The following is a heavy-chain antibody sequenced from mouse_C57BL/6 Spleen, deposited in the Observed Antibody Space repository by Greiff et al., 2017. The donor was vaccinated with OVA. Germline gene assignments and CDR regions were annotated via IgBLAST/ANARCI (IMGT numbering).Heavy chain of an antibody. D-gene: IGHD1-1*01. V-gene: IGHV1-53*01. Sequence: QVQLQQPGTELVKPGTSVKLSCKASGYTFTSYWMHWVKQRPGQGLEWIGNINPSNGGTNYNEKFKSKATLTVDKSSSTAYMQLSSLTSEDSAVYYCARDGSSLAWFAYWGQGTLVTVSA. J-gene: IGHJ3*01. CDR1: GYTFTSYW. CDR2: INPSNGGT. CDR3: ARDGSSLAWFAY.